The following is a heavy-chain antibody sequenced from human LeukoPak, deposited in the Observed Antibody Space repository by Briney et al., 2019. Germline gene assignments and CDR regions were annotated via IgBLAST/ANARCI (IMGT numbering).Heavy chain of an antibody. CDR3: ATGYTTSSRRGDY. CDR2: LSFSGDST. V-gene: IGHV3-23*01. D-gene: IGHD6-6*01. J-gene: IGHJ4*02. CDR1: GFTFSSFY. Sequence: GESLRLSCAASGFTFSSFYMNWVRQAPGRGVEWVSGLSFSGDSTYYADSVKGRFTISRDNSKSTLYLQMNSLRAEDTALYYCATGYTTSSRRGDYWGQGTLVTVSS.